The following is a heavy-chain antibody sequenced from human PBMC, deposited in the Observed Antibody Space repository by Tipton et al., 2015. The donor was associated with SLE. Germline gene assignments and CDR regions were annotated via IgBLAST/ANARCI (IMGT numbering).Heavy chain of an antibody. Sequence: TLSLTCPVSGGSIPNHYWNWIRQPPGKGLEWIGYIHYSGTTHDNPSLKSRVTMSVDMSKNQFSLRLTSVTAADTAVYYCARGRRFVARTGYYMDVWGKGTTVTVSS. CDR2: IHYSGTT. D-gene: IGHD3-3*01. J-gene: IGHJ6*03. CDR3: ARGRRFVARTGYYMDV. V-gene: IGHV4-59*11. CDR1: GGSIPNHY.